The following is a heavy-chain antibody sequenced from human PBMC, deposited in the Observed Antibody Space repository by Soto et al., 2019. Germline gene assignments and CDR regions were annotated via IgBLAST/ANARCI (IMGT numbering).Heavy chain of an antibody. CDR1: GGTFSSYA. CDR3: ASHSGSSPEGRYYYGMDV. J-gene: IGHJ6*02. CDR2: IIPIFGTA. Sequence: QVQLVQSGAEVKKPGSSVKVSCKASGGTFSSYAISWVRQAPGQGLEWMGGIIPIFGTADYAQKFQGRVTSTADESTSTAYMELSSLRSEDTAVYSCASHSGSSPEGRYYYGMDVWGQGTTVTVSS. D-gene: IGHD1-26*01. V-gene: IGHV1-69*12.